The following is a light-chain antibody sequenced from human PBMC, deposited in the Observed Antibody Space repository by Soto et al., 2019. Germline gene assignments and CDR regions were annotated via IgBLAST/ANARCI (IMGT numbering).Light chain of an antibody. CDR1: QSVSSSY. CDR2: GAS. J-gene: IGKJ1*01. Sequence: EIVLTQSPGTLSLSPGERATLSCRASQSVSSSYLAWYQQKPGQAPRLLIYGASSRATGIPDRFSGSGSGTDFTLTISRLEPEDFAVYYCLQYGSSPPYTFGQGTKV. V-gene: IGKV3-20*01. CDR3: LQYGSSPPYT.